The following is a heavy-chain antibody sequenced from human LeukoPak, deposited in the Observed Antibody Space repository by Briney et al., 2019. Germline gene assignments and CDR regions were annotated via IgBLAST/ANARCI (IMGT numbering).Heavy chain of an antibody. D-gene: IGHD3-3*01. V-gene: IGHV3-7*03. CDR1: GFTFSTYW. Sequence: GGSLRLSCAASGFTFSTYWMNWVRQAPGKGLEWVANIKQDGSEKYYVDSVKGRFTLSRDSAKNSLYLQMNSLRAEDTAVYYCARTEWSNWYFDLWGRGTLVTVSS. J-gene: IGHJ2*01. CDR3: ARTEWSNWYFDL. CDR2: IKQDGSEK.